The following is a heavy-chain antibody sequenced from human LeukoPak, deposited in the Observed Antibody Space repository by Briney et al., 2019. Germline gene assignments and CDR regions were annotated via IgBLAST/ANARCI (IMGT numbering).Heavy chain of an antibody. CDR1: GFTFNSYA. Sequence: AGSLTVSRAASGFTFNSYAMTWVRQAPGKGLEWVSAISESGGSTYYADSVKGRFTISRDNSMNTLYLQMNSLGAEDTAVYYCAKQDASSSAWYPWGKGTVDPVSS. J-gene: IGHJ5*02. CDR2: ISESGGST. V-gene: IGHV3-23*01. D-gene: IGHD6-19*01. CDR3: AKQDASSSAWYP.